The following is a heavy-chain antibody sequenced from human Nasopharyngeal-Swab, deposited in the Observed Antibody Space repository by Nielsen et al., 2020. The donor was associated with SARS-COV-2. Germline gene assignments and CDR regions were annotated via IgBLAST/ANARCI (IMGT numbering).Heavy chain of an antibody. Sequence: ASVKVSCKASEKTFSSYYVHWVREAPGQGLEWMGVVNPRDNSISYAHKFQDRVTVTRDTSTSTVYMELSSLRSEDTAVYYCARELYSNKWGKAFDIWGHGTVVTVSS. CDR2: VNPRDNSI. J-gene: IGHJ3*02. V-gene: IGHV1-46*01. D-gene: IGHD6-13*01. CDR1: EKTFSSYY. CDR3: ARELYSNKWGKAFDI.